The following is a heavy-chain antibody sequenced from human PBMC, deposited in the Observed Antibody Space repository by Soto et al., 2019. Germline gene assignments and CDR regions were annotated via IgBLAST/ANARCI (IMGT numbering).Heavy chain of an antibody. CDR3: ARLEGLATISYYFDF. V-gene: IGHV4-39*01. CDR1: DDSINSDKYY. Sequence: QLRLQESGPGLVKPSETLSLTCSVSDDSINSDKYYWGWIRQPPGKGLEWIGSIYYRGNAYYNPSLQTRVTISLDTSKSQFSLKLNSVPAADSAVYFCARLEGLATISYYFDFWGPGALVTVSS. CDR2: IYYRGNA. D-gene: IGHD5-12*01. J-gene: IGHJ4*02.